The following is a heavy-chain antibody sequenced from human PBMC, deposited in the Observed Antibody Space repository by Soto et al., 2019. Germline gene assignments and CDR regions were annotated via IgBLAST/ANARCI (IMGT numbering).Heavy chain of an antibody. J-gene: IGHJ4*02. V-gene: IGHV2-5*01. D-gene: IGHD4-17*01. Sequence: QITLKESGPTLVKPTQTLTLTCTFSGFSLSTSGVGVGWIRQPPGKALEWLALIYWNDDKRYSPSLKSRLTITQDTSKIQVVLTMTTMDPVDTATYYCAHLTTVTLFDCWGPGTLVTVSS. CDR2: IYWNDDK. CDR3: AHLTTVTLFDC. CDR1: GFSLSTSGVG.